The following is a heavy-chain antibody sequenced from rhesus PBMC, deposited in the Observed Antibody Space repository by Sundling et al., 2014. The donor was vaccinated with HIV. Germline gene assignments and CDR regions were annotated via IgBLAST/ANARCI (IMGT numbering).Heavy chain of an antibody. CDR2: VFGSSGST. Sequence: QVQLQESGPGLVKPSETLSLTCAVSGGSISGYYWNWIRQPPGKGLEWIGNVFGSSGSTYYNPSLKSRVTISKDTSKNQFSLKLSSLTAADTAVYYCARVRVKTGVITIPQFFDFWGQGVLVTVSS. J-gene: IGHJ4*01. CDR1: GGSISGYY. V-gene: IGHV4-165*01. D-gene: IGHD3-22*01. CDR3: ARVRVKTGVITIPQFFDF.